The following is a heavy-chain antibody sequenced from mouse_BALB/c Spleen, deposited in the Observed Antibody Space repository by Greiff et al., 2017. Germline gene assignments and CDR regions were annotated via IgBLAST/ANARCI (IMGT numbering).Heavy chain of an antibody. CDR1: GFTFSSYT. CDR3: EKRNWGYMDV. D-gene: IGHD4-1*01. Sequence: EVQLVESGGGLVQPGGSLKLSCAASGFTFSSYTMSWVRQTPEKRLEWVAYISNGGGSTYYPATVKGRFTISRDNAKNTLYLQMSSLKSEDSAMYDCEKRNWGYMDVWGAGTTVTVSS. J-gene: IGHJ1*01. CDR2: ISNGGGST. V-gene: IGHV5-12-2*01.